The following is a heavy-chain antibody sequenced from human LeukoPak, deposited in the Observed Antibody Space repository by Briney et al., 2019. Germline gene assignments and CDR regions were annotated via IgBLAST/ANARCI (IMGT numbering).Heavy chain of an antibody. J-gene: IGHJ4*02. CDR2: IKEDGTIQ. D-gene: IGHD6-19*01. CDR1: GFTFSSYW. V-gene: IGHV3-7*01. CDR3: ARDVWTGVAVSDY. Sequence: GGSLRLSCVASGFTFSSYWMTWVRQAPGKGMEWVARIKEDGTIQYYLDSVRGRFTISRDNAKTSVYLQLNSLRADDTAVYSLARDVWTGVAVSDYWGQGTLATVSS.